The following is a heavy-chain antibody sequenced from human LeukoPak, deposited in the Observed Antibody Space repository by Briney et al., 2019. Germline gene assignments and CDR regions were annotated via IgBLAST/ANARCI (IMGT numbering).Heavy chain of an antibody. J-gene: IGHJ4*02. V-gene: IGHV3-23*01. CDR2: ISDTGNT. CDR1: GFTFSSYG. Sequence: GGSLRLSCAASGFTFSSYGMSWVRQAPGKGLEWVSAISDTGNTYHADSVKGRFTISRDSSKTTLFLQMNRLRPEDAAVYYCAKAPVTTCRGAFCYPFDYWGLGTLVTVSS. D-gene: IGHD2-15*01. CDR3: AKAPVTTCRGAFCYPFDY.